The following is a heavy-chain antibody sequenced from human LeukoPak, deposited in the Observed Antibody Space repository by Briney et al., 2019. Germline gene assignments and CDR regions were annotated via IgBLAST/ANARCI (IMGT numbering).Heavy chain of an antibody. J-gene: IGHJ5*02. CDR2: IYPGHSDT. D-gene: IGHD3-22*01. V-gene: IGHV5-51*01. CDR1: GYSFSSYW. Sequence: GESLQISCKGSGYSFSSYWIGWVRQMPGKGLEWMGIIYPGHSDTKYSPSFQGQVTMSADRSINTAYLQWSSLKASDTAIYYCARAPLGSSGNHWGVWFDPWGQGTLVTVSS. CDR3: ARAPLGSSGNHWGVWFDP.